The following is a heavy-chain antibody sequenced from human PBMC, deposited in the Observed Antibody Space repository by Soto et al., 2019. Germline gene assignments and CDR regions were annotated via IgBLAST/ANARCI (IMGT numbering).Heavy chain of an antibody. CDR1: GFTFSSYA. CDR2: ISGSGGST. J-gene: IGHJ6*02. V-gene: IGHV3-23*01. Sequence: GGSLRLSCAASGFTFSSYAMSWVRQAPGKGLEWVSAISGSGGSTYYADSVKGRFTISRDNSKNTLYLQMNSLRAEDTAVYYCAKDTYGDYYYYYGMDVWGQGTTVTVSS. D-gene: IGHD4-17*01. CDR3: AKDTYGDYYYYYGMDV.